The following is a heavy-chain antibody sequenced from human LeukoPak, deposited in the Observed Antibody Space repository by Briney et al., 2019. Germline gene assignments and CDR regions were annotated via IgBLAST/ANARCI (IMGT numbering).Heavy chain of an antibody. J-gene: IGHJ1*01. CDR1: GFTFSSYW. Sequence: GGSLRLSCAASGFTFSSYWMHWVRQAPGKGLVWVSRIKSDGITNYADSVKGRFTISRDNAKNTIYLQMNSMRGEDTGVYYCARAPSEVGGYYPEYLRHWGKGTLVTVSS. CDR3: ARAPSEVGGYYPEYLRH. V-gene: IGHV3-74*01. CDR2: IKSDGIT. D-gene: IGHD3-22*01.